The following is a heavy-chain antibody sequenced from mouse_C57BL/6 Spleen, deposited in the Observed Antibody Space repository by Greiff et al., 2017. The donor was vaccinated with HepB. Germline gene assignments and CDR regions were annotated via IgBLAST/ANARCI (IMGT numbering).Heavy chain of an antibody. CDR2: IWSDGST. CDR1: GFSLTSYG. D-gene: IGHD1-1*01. CDR3: ARHGDGSSPYYYAMDY. V-gene: IGHV2-6-1*01. J-gene: IGHJ4*01. Sequence: VKVVESGPGLVAPSQSLSITCTVSGFSLTSYGVHWVRQPPGKGLEWLVVIWSDGSTTYNSALKSRLSISKDNSKSQVFLKMNSLQTDDTAMYYCARHGDGSSPYYYAMDYWGQGTSVTVSS.